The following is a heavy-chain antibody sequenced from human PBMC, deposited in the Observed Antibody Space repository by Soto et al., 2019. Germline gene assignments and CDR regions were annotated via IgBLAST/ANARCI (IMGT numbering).Heavy chain of an antibody. CDR3: AKGYCSGPSCYRGYGMDV. J-gene: IGHJ6*02. CDR1: GFSFRNYG. Sequence: QVQLVQSGGGVVHPGRSLRLSCVASGFSFRNYGMHWVRQAPGKGLEWVAVISYEEINNKNYADSVKGRFTISRDNSENTLYLQMDSLRAEDTAVYYCAKGYCSGPSCYRGYGMDVWGQGTTVTVSS. D-gene: IGHD2-2*01. CDR2: ISYEEINNK. V-gene: IGHV3-30*18.